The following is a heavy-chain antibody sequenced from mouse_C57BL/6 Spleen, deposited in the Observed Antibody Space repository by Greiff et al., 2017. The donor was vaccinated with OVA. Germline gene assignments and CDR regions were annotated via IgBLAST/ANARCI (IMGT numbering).Heavy chain of an antibody. D-gene: IGHD2-2*01. CDR1: GYAFSSSW. V-gene: IGHV1-82*01. Sequence: VKLLESGPELVKPGASVKISCKASGYAFSSSWMNWVKQRPGKGLEWIGRIYPGDGDTNYNGKFKGKATLTADKSSSTAYMQLSSLTSEDSAVYFCAIMVTTRYFDVWGTGTTVTVSS. CDR2: IYPGDGDT. J-gene: IGHJ1*03. CDR3: AIMVTTRYFDV.